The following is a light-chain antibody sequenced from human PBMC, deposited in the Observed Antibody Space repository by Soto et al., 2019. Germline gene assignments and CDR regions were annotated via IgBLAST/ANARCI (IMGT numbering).Light chain of an antibody. J-gene: IGKJ1*01. CDR3: QQSYSTPWT. Sequence: DIQMTQSPSSLSASVGDRVTITCRASQSISTYLNWYQQKAGEAPKILIYAASSLQSGVPSRFSGSGSGRDFSLTISSLQPEDFATYTCQQSYSTPWTFGQGTKVDLK. CDR2: AAS. CDR1: QSISTY. V-gene: IGKV1-39*01.